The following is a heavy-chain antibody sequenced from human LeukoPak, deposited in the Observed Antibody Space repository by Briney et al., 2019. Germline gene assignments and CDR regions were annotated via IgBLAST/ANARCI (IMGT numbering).Heavy chain of an antibody. CDR3: ARAALYCTGGSCYFYAFDI. V-gene: IGHV1-2*02. J-gene: IGHJ3*02. Sequence: ASVKVSCKASGYTFTGHFIHWVRQAPGQGLEWMGWINPNSGGTNYAQKFQGSVTMTRDTSISTAYMELSRLRSDDTAVYYCARAALYCTGGSCYFYAFDIWGQGTLVTVSS. CDR1: GYTFTGHF. D-gene: IGHD2-15*01. CDR2: INPNSGGT.